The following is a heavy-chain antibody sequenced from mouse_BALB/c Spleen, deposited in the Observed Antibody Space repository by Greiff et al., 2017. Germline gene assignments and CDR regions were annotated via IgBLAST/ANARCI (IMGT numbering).Heavy chain of an antibody. CDR1: GYAFSSYY. CDR2: IYPGSGNT. CDR3: ARDYDAMDY. V-gene: IGHV1-84*02. Sequence: QVQLQQSGAELVRPGSSVKISCKASGYAFSSYYINWVKQKPGQGLEWIGWIYPGSGNTKYNEKFKGKATLTVDTSSSTAYMQLSSLTSEDTAVYFCARDYDAMDYWGQGTSVTVSS. J-gene: IGHJ4*01.